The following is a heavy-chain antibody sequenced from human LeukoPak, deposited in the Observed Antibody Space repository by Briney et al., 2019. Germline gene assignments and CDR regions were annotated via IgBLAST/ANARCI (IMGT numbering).Heavy chain of an antibody. Sequence: SETLSLTCSVYGVFLSAYYWSWIRQPPGKGLEWIGEINHNGGNQYNHSLKGRVAISVNTSENPFSLNLRSVTAADAAVYDCARFRCGPSSGICYNHWGRGTLVTVSS. V-gene: IGHV4-34*01. CDR2: INHNGGN. CDR1: GVFLSAYY. D-gene: IGHD2-8*01. J-gene: IGHJ5*02. CDR3: ARFRCGPSSGICYNH.